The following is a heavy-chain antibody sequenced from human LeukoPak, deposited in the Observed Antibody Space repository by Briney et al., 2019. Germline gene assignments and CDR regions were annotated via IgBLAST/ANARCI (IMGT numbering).Heavy chain of an antibody. CDR3: ARDRLTGTTWAYYGMDV. CDR2: ISAYNSNT. V-gene: IGHV1-18*01. J-gene: IGHJ6*02. CDR1: GYTFTSYG. Sequence: ASVEVSCKASGYTFTSYGISWVRQAPGQGLEWMGWISAYNSNTNYAQKLQGRVTMTTDTSTSTAYMELRSLRSDDTAVYYCARDRLTGTTWAYYGMDVWGQGTTVTVSS. D-gene: IGHD1-7*01.